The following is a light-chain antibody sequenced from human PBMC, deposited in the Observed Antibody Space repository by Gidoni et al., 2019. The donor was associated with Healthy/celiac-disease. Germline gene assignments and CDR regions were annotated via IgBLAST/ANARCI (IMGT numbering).Light chain of an antibody. Sequence: QLVLTQSPSASASPGASVKRTSTLSSGHSSCAIAWHQQQPEKGPRYLMKLNSDGSHRKGDGIPDRFSGSSSGAERSLTISSLQSEDEADYYCQTWGTGFLVFGGGTKLTVL. CDR3: QTWGTGFLV. CDR2: LNSDGSH. CDR1: SGHSSCA. J-gene: IGLJ3*02. V-gene: IGLV4-69*01.